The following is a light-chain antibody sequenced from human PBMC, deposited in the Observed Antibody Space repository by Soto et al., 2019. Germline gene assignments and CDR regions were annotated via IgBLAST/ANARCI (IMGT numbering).Light chain of an antibody. CDR3: GAWDSSLGVYV. V-gene: IGLV1-51*01. J-gene: IGLJ7*01. CDR2: DNS. Sequence: QSVLTQPPSVSAAPGQKIIISCSGSRSNLGTYYVSWYHQIPGTAPKVVINDNSRRPSGIPDRFSASKSGTSATLVITGLQTGDEGDYSCGAWDSSLGVYVFGGGTQRTVL. CDR1: RSNLGTYY.